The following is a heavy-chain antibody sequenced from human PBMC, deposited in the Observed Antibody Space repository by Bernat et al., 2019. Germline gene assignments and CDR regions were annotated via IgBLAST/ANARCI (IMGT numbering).Heavy chain of an antibody. Sequence: EVQLVESGGGLVQPGGSQILSCASSGSTFSSHWMGWARQAPGEGLEWVANLNQDGSETYYVDSLKGRFTISRDNTKISLYLQMNSLRTEDTAVYFCARLGYRLAEYWGQGTLVTVSA. V-gene: IGHV3-7*03. CDR2: LNQDGSET. D-gene: IGHD3-16*02. J-gene: IGHJ4*02. CDR3: ARLGYRLAEY. CDR1: GSTFSSHW.